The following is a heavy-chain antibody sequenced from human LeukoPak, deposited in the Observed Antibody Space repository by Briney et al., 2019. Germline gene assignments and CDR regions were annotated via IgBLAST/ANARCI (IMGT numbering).Heavy chain of an antibody. D-gene: IGHD3-22*01. CDR3: AREGDYYDSSGYYYAAFDI. CDR2: IYYSGST. J-gene: IGHJ3*02. CDR1: GGSISRYY. Sequence: PSETLSLTCTVSGGSISRYYWSWIRQPPGKGLEWIGYIYYSGSTNYNPSLKSRVTISVDTSKNQFSLKLSSVTAADTAVYYCAREGDYYDSSGYYYAAFDIWGQGTMVTVSS. V-gene: IGHV4-59*01.